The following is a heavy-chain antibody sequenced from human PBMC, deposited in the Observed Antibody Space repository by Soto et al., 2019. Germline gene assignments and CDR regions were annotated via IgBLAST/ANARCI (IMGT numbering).Heavy chain of an antibody. J-gene: IGHJ4*02. CDR1: GGTFSSYA. V-gene: IGHV1-69*13. CDR2: IIPIFVTA. D-gene: IGHD1-26*01. Sequence: SVKVSCKASGGTFSSYAISWVRQAPGQGLEWMGGIIPIFVTANYAQKFQGRVTITADESTSTAYMELSSLRSEDTAVYYCARAIVGATGFTYYFGYWGQGTLVTVSS. CDR3: ARAIVGATGFTYYFGY.